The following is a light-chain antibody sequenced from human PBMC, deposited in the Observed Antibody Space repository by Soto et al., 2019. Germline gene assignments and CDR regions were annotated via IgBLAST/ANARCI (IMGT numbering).Light chain of an antibody. CDR2: SAS. CDR3: QQSYNWPRT. CDR1: QSIASS. V-gene: IGKV3-15*01. J-gene: IGKJ1*01. Sequence: EIVMTQSPATLSVSPGERATLSCRASQSIASSLAWYQQKPGQAPRLLIYSASSRPFGIPARFSGSGSGTEFTLTISSLQSEDFAVYYCQQSYNWPRTFGQGTKVEIK.